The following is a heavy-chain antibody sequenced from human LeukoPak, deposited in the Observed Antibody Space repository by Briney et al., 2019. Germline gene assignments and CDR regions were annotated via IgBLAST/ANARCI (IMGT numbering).Heavy chain of an antibody. CDR3: AKIGRGYYYYMDV. V-gene: IGHV3-23*01. CDR2: IRPSGDNT. Sequence: GGALRLSCAASGFTFSSYDMTWVRQAPGRGLEWVSSIRPSGDNTYYGDSVKGRFTISRDNSKNTVYLQMNNMRVDDTAVYYCAKIGRGYYYYMDVWGKGTTVTISS. D-gene: IGHD3-10*01. J-gene: IGHJ6*03. CDR1: GFTFSSYD.